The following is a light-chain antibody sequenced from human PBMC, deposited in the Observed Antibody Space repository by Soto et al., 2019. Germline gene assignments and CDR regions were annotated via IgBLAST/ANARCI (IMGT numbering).Light chain of an antibody. CDR3: QHYNELPLT. V-gene: IGKV3-15*01. CDR2: GAS. Sequence: EIVMTQSPATLSVSPGARAPLSCRASQSVSTNLAWYQQEPGQGPRLLIFGASTRAIGIPARFSGSGSGTDFTLTISSLQSEDFAVYYCQHYNELPLTFGGGTKVDNK. J-gene: IGKJ4*01. CDR1: QSVSTN.